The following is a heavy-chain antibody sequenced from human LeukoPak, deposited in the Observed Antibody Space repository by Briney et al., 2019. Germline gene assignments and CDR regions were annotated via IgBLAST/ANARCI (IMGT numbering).Heavy chain of an antibody. CDR2: FYYSGRT. CDR1: GGSISSSDYY. V-gene: IGHV4-39*07. Sequence: PSETLSLTCTVSGGSISSSDYYWGWIRQPPGKGLEWIGSFYYSGRTYYNPSLKSRVTISVDTSKNQFSLKLTSVTAADTAVYYCARVGPYYYYYYMDVWGKGTTVTVSS. D-gene: IGHD3-16*01. CDR3: ARVGPYYYYYYMDV. J-gene: IGHJ6*03.